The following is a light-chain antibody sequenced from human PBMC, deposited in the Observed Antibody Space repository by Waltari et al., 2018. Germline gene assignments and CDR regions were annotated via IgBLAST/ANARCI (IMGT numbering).Light chain of an antibody. CDR1: QSVGNK. CDR2: GAS. CDR3: QQSDNWPPLFT. J-gene: IGKJ3*01. V-gene: IGKV3-15*01. Sequence: ETVVNQSTATLSVSPGERVNFSCRASQSVGNKLAWYQQKPGQAPRLLIYGASTRATGIPARFSGSGSGTEFTLTISSLQSEDFAVYYCQQSDNWPPLFTFGPGTKVDIK.